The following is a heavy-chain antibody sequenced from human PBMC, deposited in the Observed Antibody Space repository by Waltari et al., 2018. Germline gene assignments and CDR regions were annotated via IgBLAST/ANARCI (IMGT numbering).Heavy chain of an antibody. CDR1: NGAITSFF. Sequence: QVQLQESGPGQVKTPETLSRPCTVANGAITSFFWNWIRQSPEKGLEWIGYIYYTGSTDYNPSLKSRVTISVDTAKNLFSLRLHSVTAADTGVYYCARGRIHYTSNWFDPWGQGTLVTVSS. CDR3: ARGRIHYTSNWFDP. J-gene: IGHJ5*02. CDR2: IYYTGST. V-gene: IGHV4-59*01. D-gene: IGHD3-10*01.